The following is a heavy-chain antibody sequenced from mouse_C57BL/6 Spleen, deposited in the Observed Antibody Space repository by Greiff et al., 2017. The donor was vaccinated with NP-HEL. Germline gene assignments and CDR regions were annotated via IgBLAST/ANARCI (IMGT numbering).Heavy chain of an antibody. CDR3: AAGGTAYYFDY. Sequence: QVQLQQSGAELVRPGSSVKLSCKASGYTFTSYWMHWVKQRPIQGLEWIGNIDPSDSETHYNQKFKDKATLTVDKSSSTAYMQLSSLTSEDSAVYYCAAGGTAYYFDYWGQGTTLTVSS. CDR1: GYTFTSYW. CDR2: IDPSDSET. D-gene: IGHD2-14*01. V-gene: IGHV1-52*01. J-gene: IGHJ2*01.